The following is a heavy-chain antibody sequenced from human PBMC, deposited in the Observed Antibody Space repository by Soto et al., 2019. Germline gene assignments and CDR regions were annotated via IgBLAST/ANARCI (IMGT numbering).Heavy chain of an antibody. V-gene: IGHV3-7*03. D-gene: IGHD2-2*01. CDR3: AKEDQYFFDF. CDR1: GFTFSSYW. J-gene: IGHJ4*02. CDR2: IKQDGSEK. Sequence: GSLRLSCAASGFTFSSYWMSWVRQAPGKGLEWVANIKQDGSEKYYVDSVKGRFTISRDNAKNSLYLQLSSLRADDAAWYYCAKEDQYFFDFWGQGALVTVSS.